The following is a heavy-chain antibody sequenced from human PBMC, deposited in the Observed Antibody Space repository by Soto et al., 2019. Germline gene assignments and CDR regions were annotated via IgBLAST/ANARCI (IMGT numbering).Heavy chain of an antibody. CDR1: GYSFTNYG. Sequence: QDQLVQSGAEVKKPGASVKVSCKASGYSFTNYGITWVRQAPGQGLEWMGWISAFNGNTHSAQKLQGRVTKTTDASTSTAYLELRSLRSDDTAVYYCARDRGVAPPVAGNTHYYYYMDVWGKGTTVTVSS. CDR2: ISAFNGNT. J-gene: IGHJ6*03. CDR3: ARDRGVAPPVAGNTHYYYYMDV. D-gene: IGHD6-19*01. V-gene: IGHV1-18*01.